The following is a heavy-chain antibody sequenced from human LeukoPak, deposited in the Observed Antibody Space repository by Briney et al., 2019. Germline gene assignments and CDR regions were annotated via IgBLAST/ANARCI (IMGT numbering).Heavy chain of an antibody. Sequence: SETLSLTCTLSGGSISSYHWSWIRQPPGKGLEWSAYIYYSGSTNYNPSLKTRLTITVHTSDKQFSLTLRSVTAADTAVYYCARAVVGGSYSHFDYWGQGTLVTVSS. CDR1: GGSISSYH. D-gene: IGHD1-26*01. CDR2: IYYSGST. J-gene: IGHJ4*02. CDR3: ARAVVGGSYSHFDY. V-gene: IGHV4-59*01.